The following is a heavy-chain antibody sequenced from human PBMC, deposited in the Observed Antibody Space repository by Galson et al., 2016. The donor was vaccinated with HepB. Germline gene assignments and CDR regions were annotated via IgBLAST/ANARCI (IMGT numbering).Heavy chain of an antibody. Sequence: SLRLSCAASGLIVSANYLTWVRQAPGKGLEGVSVIYSDGRPYYSDSARGRFTISRDNAKNTVYLQMNSLRVEDTAMYYCARDLPVATAGGFDPWGQGTMVTVSS. J-gene: IGHJ3*01. CDR3: ARDLPVATAGGFDP. V-gene: IGHV3-53*01. CDR2: IYSDGRP. D-gene: IGHD4-23*01. CDR1: GLIVSANY.